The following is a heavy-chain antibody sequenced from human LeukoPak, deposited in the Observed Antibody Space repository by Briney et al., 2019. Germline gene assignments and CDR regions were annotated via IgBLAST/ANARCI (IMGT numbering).Heavy chain of an antibody. V-gene: IGHV4-38-2*02. J-gene: IGHJ4*02. Sequence: NPSETLSLTCAVSGYSISSGYYWGWIRQPPGKGLEWIGSIYHTGSPYYNPSLKSRVTISVDTSKNQFSLKLSSVTAADTAVYYCAGDAQTYYYHSSGYYFEYWGQGSLVTVSS. D-gene: IGHD3-22*01. CDR1: GYSISSGYY. CDR3: AGDAQTYYYHSSGYYFEY. CDR2: IYHTGSP.